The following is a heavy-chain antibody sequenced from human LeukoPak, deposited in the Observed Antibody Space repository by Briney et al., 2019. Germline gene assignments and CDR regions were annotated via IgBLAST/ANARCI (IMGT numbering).Heavy chain of an antibody. CDR3: TKDSLAAAGFFDS. Sequence: GRSLRRSCAASGFTFDDYAMHWVRQAPGKGLEWVSLIAGDGGSTYYTDSVKGRFTISRDNSRNSLYLQMNSLRIEDSGLYYCTKDSLAAAGFFDSWGQGTLVIVSS. CDR1: GFTFDDYA. V-gene: IGHV3-43*02. D-gene: IGHD6-13*01. J-gene: IGHJ4*02. CDR2: IAGDGGST.